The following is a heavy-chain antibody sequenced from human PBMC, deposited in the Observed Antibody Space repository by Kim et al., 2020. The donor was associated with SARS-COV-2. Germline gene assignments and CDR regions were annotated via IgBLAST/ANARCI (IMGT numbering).Heavy chain of an antibody. V-gene: IGHV4-4*07. CDR3: ARHSGTSSSAVYYCDY. CDR1: GGFIRSHY. J-gene: IGHJ4*01. CDR2: IYASGRI. Sequence: SETLSLTCTVSGGFIRSHYWSWIRQPDGGRLEWIGRIYASGRINYNPSLGSRVTMSEDTSKNQSSLKLSSVTAADTAVYHCARHSGTSSSAVYYCDYWGQGTLVTVTS. D-gene: IGHD6-6*01.